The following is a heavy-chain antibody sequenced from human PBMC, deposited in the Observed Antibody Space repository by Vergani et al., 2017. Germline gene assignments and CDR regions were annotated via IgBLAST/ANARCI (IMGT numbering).Heavy chain of an antibody. CDR2: IYHSGST. Sequence: QVQLQESGPGLVKPSETLSLTCTVSGGSISSSNWWSWVRQPPGKGLEWIGEIYHSGSTNYNPSLKSRVTISVDKSKNQFSLKLSSVTAADTAVYYCASALRYCSGGSCDPDYWGQGTLVTVSS. CDR3: ASALRYCSGGSCDPDY. J-gene: IGHJ4*02. V-gene: IGHV4-4*02. D-gene: IGHD2-15*01. CDR1: GGSISSSNW.